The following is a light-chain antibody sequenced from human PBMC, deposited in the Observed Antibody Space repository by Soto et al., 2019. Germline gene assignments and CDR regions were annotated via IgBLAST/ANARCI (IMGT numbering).Light chain of an antibody. CDR3: QQYGSSPLFT. CDR1: QSVSSSY. V-gene: IGKV3-20*01. J-gene: IGKJ5*01. Sequence: DIVLTQSPGALSLSQGERATLSCKSSQSVSSSYLAWYQQKPGQAPRLIIYGASSRATGIPDRFSGSGSGTDFTLTISRLEPEDFAVYYCQQYGSSPLFTFGQGTRLEI. CDR2: GAS.